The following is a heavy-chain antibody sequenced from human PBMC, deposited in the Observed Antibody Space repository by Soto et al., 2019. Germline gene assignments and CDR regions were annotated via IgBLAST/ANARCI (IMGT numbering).Heavy chain of an antibody. J-gene: IGHJ4*02. CDR3: ARDEAAATPVPTGY. Sequence: GPSVKVSCKASGGTFSSYAISWVRQAPGQGLEWMGGIIPIFGTANYAQRFQGRVTITADESTSTAYMELSSLRSEDTAVYYCARDEAAATPVPTGYWGQGTLVTVSS. CDR2: IIPIFGTA. V-gene: IGHV1-69*13. CDR1: GGTFSSYA. D-gene: IGHD2-15*01.